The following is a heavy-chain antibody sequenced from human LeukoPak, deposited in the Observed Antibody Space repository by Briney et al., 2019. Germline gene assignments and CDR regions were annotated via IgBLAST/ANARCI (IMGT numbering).Heavy chain of an antibody. V-gene: IGHV4-31*03. J-gene: IGHJ5*02. CDR1: GGSISSGGYY. D-gene: IGHD3-16*01. CDR3: ARILSPLYRFDP. Sequence: SETLSLTCTVSGGSISSGGYYWSWIRQHPGKGLEWIGYIYYSGSTYYNPSLKSRVTISVDTSKNQFSLKLSSVTAADTAVYYCARILSPLYRFDPWGQGTLVTVSS. CDR2: IYYSGST.